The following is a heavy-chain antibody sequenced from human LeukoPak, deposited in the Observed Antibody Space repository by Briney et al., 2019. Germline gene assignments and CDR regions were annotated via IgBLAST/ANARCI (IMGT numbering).Heavy chain of an antibody. J-gene: IGHJ6*03. D-gene: IGHD3-3*01. Sequence: GGSLRPSCAASGFTFSNYWMTWVRQAPGKGLEWVANIKQDGSEKLYVNSVRGRFTISRDNAKMSLFLQMNSLRAEDTAVYYCARDNGVVHGVYYMDVWGKGTTVTVS. CDR2: IKQDGSEK. CDR3: ARDNGVVHGVYYMDV. CDR1: GFTFSNYW. V-gene: IGHV3-7*01.